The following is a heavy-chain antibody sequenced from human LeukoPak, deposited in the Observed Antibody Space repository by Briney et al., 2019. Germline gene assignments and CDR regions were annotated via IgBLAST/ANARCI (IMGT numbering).Heavy chain of an antibody. CDR3: ARVGGYCSGGSCYSQQSDAFDI. Sequence: ASVKVSCKASGYTFTGYYMHWVRQAPGQGLEWTRWINPNSGGTNYAQKFQGRVTMTRDTSISTAYMEPSRLRSDDTAVYYCARVGGYCSGGSCYSQQSDAFDIWGQGTRVTVSS. J-gene: IGHJ3*02. CDR1: GYTFTGYY. D-gene: IGHD2-15*01. V-gene: IGHV1-2*02. CDR2: INPNSGGT.